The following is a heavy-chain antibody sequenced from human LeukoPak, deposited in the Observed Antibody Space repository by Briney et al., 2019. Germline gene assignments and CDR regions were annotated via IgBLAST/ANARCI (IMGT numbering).Heavy chain of an antibody. Sequence: PGGSLTLSCAASGFTYKNYYMSWIRQAPGKGREWVSYVRGSGGFTNCADSVMGRFTISRDNGKNSLHLQMNSLRDEDTAVYYCARDQGENYDSSGYYPYWGQGTPVTVSS. CDR2: VRGSGGFT. D-gene: IGHD3-22*01. J-gene: IGHJ4*02. CDR3: ARDQGENYDSSGYYPY. V-gene: IGHV3-11*06. CDR1: GFTYKNYY.